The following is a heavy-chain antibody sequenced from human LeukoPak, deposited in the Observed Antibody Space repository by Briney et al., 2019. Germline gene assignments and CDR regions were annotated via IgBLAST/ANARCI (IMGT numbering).Heavy chain of an antibody. J-gene: IGHJ4*02. Sequence: GGSLRLSCAASGFTFDDYGMSWVRQAPGKGLEWVSGINWNGGSTGYADSVKGRFTISRDNAKNSLYLQMNSLRAEDTALYYCASWGYSNYPFDYWGQGTLVTVSS. CDR3: ASWGYSNYPFDY. D-gene: IGHD4-11*01. CDR2: INWNGGST. V-gene: IGHV3-20*04. CDR1: GFTFDDYG.